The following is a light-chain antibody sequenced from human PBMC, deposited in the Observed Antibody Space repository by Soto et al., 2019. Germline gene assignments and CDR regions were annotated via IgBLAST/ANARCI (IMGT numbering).Light chain of an antibody. CDR1: QSVSNRY. CDR2: VTS. J-gene: IGKJ1*01. CDR3: QQFGASSWT. Sequence: ENVLTQSPGTLSLSPGERATLSCRASQSVSNRYLVWYQQKRGQPPRLLMYVTSRRATGGPARFSGSGSGTEFTLNISRLKPEDFAIYYCQQFGASSWTFGQGTEVELK. V-gene: IGKV3-20*01.